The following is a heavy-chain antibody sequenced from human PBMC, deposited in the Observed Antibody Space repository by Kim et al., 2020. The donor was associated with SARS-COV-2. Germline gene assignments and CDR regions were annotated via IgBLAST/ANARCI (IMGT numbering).Heavy chain of an antibody. V-gene: IGHV1-69*01. CDR3: ARDPRVDYGGYYDP. D-gene: IGHD4-17*01. J-gene: IGHJ5*02. Sequence: AQQFQGRVTITADEATSTAYMELSSLRSEDTAVYYCARDPRVDYGGYYDPWGQGTLVTVSS.